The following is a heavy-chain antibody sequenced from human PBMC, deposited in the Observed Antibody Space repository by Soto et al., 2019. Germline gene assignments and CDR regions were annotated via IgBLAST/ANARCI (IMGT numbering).Heavy chain of an antibody. V-gene: IGHV3-21*01. CDR1: GFTFSSYS. D-gene: IGHD3-16*02. CDR3: ARGTRFPRLSDYYYCMDV. J-gene: IGHJ6*03. Sequence: PGGSLRLSCAASGFTFSSYSMNWVRQAPGKGLEWVSSISSSSSYIYYADSVKGRFTISRDNAKYSLYLQMNKLRAEDTAVYYCARGTRFPRLSDYYYCMDVWGKGTTVTGSS. CDR2: ISSSSSYI.